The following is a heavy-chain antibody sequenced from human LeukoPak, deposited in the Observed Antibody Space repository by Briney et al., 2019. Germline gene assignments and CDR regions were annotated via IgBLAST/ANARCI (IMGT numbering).Heavy chain of an antibody. D-gene: IGHD3-10*01. CDR2: IYYSGST. CDR1: GGSISSYY. Sequence: SETLSLTCTVSGGSISSYYWSWIRQPPGKGLEWIGYIYYSGSTNYNPSLKSRVTISVDTSKNQFSLKLSSVTAADTAVYYCASSYGSASPDFDYWGQGTLVTVSS. J-gene: IGHJ4*02. V-gene: IGHV4-59*01. CDR3: ASSYGSASPDFDY.